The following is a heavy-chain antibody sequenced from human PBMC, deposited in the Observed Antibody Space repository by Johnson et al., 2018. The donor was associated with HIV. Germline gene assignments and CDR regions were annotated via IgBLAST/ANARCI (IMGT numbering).Heavy chain of an antibody. Sequence: VQLVESGGGLVQPGGSLRLSCAASEFTFANYAMSWVRQAPGKGLEWVSTISGSGGNTYYADSVKGRFTMSRDNSKNTLYLQMNSLRAENTAVYYCAKNREMATIRGAFDIWGQGTMVTVSS. D-gene: IGHD5-24*01. J-gene: IGHJ3*02. CDR1: EFTFANYA. V-gene: IGHV3-23*04. CDR3: AKNREMATIRGAFDI. CDR2: ISGSGGNT.